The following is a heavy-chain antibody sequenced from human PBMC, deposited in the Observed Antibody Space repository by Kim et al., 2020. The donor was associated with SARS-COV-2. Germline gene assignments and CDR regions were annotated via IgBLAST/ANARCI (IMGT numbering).Heavy chain of an antibody. CDR3: AKDSRYYYDSSGTFDY. D-gene: IGHD3-22*01. V-gene: IGHV3-23*01. Sequence: DSVKGRSTISRDHSKNTLYLQMNSLGAEDTAVYYCAKDSRYYYDSSGTFDYWGQGTLVTVSS. J-gene: IGHJ4*02.